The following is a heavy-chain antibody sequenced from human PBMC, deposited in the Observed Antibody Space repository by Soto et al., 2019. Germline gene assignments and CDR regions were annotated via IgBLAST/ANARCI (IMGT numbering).Heavy chain of an antibody. CDR1: GFTFSSYA. CDR3: AKGPLAVAGRVRYYYGMDV. V-gene: IGHV3-23*01. CDR2: ISGSGGST. D-gene: IGHD6-19*01. J-gene: IGHJ6*02. Sequence: GGSLRLSCAASGFTFSSYAMSLVRQAPGKGLEWVSAISGSGGSTYYADSVKGRFTISRDNSKNTLYLQMNSLRAEDTAVYYCAKGPLAVAGRVRYYYGMDVWGQGTTVTVSS.